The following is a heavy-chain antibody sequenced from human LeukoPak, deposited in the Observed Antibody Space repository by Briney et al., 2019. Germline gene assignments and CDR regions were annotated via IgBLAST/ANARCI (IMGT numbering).Heavy chain of an antibody. Sequence: QPGGSLRLSCAASGFTFSSYAMSWVRQAPGKGLEWVSAISGSGGSTYYAASVKGRFTISRDNSKNTLYLQMNSLRAEDTAVYYCAKSVVVADLYYYYGMDVWGQGTTVTVSS. CDR2: ISGSGGST. CDR1: GFTFSSYA. D-gene: IGHD2-15*01. J-gene: IGHJ6*02. V-gene: IGHV3-23*01. CDR3: AKSVVVADLYYYYGMDV.